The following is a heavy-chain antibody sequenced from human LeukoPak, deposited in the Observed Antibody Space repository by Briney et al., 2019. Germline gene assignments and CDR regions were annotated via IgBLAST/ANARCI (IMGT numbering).Heavy chain of an antibody. Sequence: PSETLSLTCAVYGGSFSGYYWSWIRQPPGKGLEWIGEINHSGSTNYNPSLKSRVTISVDTSKSRFSLKLSSVTAADTAVYYCARGRTYYYDSSGPILDYWGQGTLVTVSS. V-gene: IGHV4-34*01. CDR2: INHSGST. D-gene: IGHD3-22*01. J-gene: IGHJ4*02. CDR3: ARGRTYYYDSSGPILDY. CDR1: GGSFSGYY.